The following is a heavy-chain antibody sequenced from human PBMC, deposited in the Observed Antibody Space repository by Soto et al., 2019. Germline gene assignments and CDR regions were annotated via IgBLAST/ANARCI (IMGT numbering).Heavy chain of an antibody. CDR2: IYYRGNA. CDR3: AREKESRDGYNHYYYYYGMDV. V-gene: IGHV4-39*06. J-gene: IGHJ6*02. CDR1: DDSINRDKYY. Sequence: SEALSVTCSVSDDSINRDKYYWGWIRQPPGKGLEWIGSIYYRGNAYYNPSLQTRVTISLDKSRSQFALKLNSVTAADTAVYYCAREKESRDGYNHYYYYYGMDVWGQGTTVTVSS. D-gene: IGHD5-12*01.